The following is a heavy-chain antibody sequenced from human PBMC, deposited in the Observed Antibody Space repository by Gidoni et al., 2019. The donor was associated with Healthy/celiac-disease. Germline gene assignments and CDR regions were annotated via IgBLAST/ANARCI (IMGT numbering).Heavy chain of an antibody. CDR2: ISGSGGST. J-gene: IGHJ3*02. D-gene: IGHD3-22*01. Sequence: EVQLLESGGGLVQPGGSLRLSCAASGFPFSSYAISWVRQAPGKGLEWVSAISGSGGSTYYADSVKGRFTISRDNSKNTLYLQMNSLRAEDTAVYYCAKDALLGSMIVVVITHDAFDIWGQGTMVTVSS. CDR3: AKDALLGSMIVVVITHDAFDI. CDR1: GFPFSSYA. V-gene: IGHV3-23*01.